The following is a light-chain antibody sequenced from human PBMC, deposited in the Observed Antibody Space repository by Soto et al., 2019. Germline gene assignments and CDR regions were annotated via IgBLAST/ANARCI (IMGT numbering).Light chain of an antibody. V-gene: IGKV3-11*01. CDR3: QQRSGWPLT. Sequence: EIVLTQSPATLSLSPGETATLSCRASQSVGSSVACYQLKPGQAPRLLINDAFARATGIPARFSGSGSGTDFTLTVSSLEPEDFAVYYCQQRSGWPLTFGGGTKVEIK. CDR1: QSVGSS. J-gene: IGKJ4*01. CDR2: DAF.